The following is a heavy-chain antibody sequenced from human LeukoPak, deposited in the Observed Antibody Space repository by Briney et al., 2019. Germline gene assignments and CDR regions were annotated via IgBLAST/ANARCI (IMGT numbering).Heavy chain of an antibody. D-gene: IGHD3-22*01. CDR1: GGSIRSGSHD. CDR2: IYYSGST. CDR3: AKRDDSGGNLVDL. Sequence: PSETLSLTCTVSGGSIRSGSHDWAWIRQPPVKGLEWIGSIYYSGSTYYNPSLENRVTISIDTSQNHFSLKLSSLSAAETCVYYCAKRDDSGGNLVDLWGQGTLVTVS. V-gene: IGHV4-39*02. J-gene: IGHJ4*02.